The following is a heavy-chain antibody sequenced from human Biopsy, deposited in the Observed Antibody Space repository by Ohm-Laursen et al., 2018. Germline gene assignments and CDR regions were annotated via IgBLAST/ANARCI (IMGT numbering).Heavy chain of an antibody. V-gene: IGHV3-74*01. CDR2: INSDGSNT. CDR3: ASLGLVWFGELLSVPFGMDV. D-gene: IGHD3-10*01. Sequence: SLRLSCAASGFTFSSYWMDWVRQAPGKGLVWVSRINSDGSNTSYADFVKGRFTISRDNAKNMIYMEMNSLRAEDTAVYFCASLGLVWFGELLSVPFGMDVWGQGTTVTVSS. J-gene: IGHJ6*02. CDR1: GFTFSSYW.